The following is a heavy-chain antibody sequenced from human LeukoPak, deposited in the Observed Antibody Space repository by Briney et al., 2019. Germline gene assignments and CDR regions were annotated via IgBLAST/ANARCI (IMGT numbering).Heavy chain of an antibody. CDR2: IYYSGST. CDR1: GGSISSGGYY. Sequence: SQTLSLTRTVSGGSISSGGYYWSWIRQHPGKGLEWIGYIYYSGSTYYNPSLKSRVTISVDTSKNQFSLKLSSVTAADTAVYYCARDLTYCGGDCYHLFDYWGQGTLVTVSS. D-gene: IGHD2-21*02. CDR3: ARDLTYCGGDCYHLFDY. V-gene: IGHV4-31*03. J-gene: IGHJ4*02.